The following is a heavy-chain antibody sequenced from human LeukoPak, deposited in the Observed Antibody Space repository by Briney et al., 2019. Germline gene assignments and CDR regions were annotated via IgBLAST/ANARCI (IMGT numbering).Heavy chain of an antibody. D-gene: IGHD2-2*01. CDR2: INSDGSST. CDR1: GFTFSSYW. Sequence: GGSLRLSCAAFGFTFSSYWMHWVRQAPGKGLVWVSHINSDGSSTSHADSVKGRFTISRDNAKSTLYLQMNSLRAEDTAVYYCAARGYSSSTSCLLEYWGQGTLVTVSS. CDR3: AARGYSSSTSCLLEY. V-gene: IGHV3-74*01. J-gene: IGHJ4*02.